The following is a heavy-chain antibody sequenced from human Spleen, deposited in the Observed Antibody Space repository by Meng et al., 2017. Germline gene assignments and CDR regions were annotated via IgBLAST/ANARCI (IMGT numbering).Heavy chain of an antibody. CDR3: ARQGADYGDPRHFDY. Sequence: QSQLQESGPGLVKPSEALSLTCSVSGGSISTSGYYWGWIRQPPGKGLEWIGSIGHSGFTYYTPSLKSRVTISVDTSTNQFSLRLSSVTAADTAVYYCARQGADYGDPRHFDYWGQGTLVTVSS. J-gene: IGHJ4*02. CDR2: IGHSGFT. D-gene: IGHD4-17*01. V-gene: IGHV4-39*01. CDR1: GGSISTSGYY.